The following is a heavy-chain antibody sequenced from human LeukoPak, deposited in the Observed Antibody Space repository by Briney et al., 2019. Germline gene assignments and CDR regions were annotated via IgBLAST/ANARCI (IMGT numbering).Heavy chain of an antibody. CDR3: ARDLGLYWYFDL. D-gene: IGHD7-27*01. CDR2: IHSDGITT. Sequence: AGGSLRLSCAASGFTFSSYWMHWVRQAPGRGLVWVSRIHSDGITTNYADSVKGRFTISRDNAQNTLYLQMNSLRAEDTAVYYCARDLGLYWYFDLWGRGTLVTVSS. J-gene: IGHJ2*01. V-gene: IGHV3-74*01. CDR1: GFTFSSYW.